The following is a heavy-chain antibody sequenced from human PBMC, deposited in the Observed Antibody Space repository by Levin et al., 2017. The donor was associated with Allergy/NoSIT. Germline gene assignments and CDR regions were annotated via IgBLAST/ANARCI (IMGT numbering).Heavy chain of an antibody. Sequence: GGSLRLSCAASGFTFSSHGMSWVRQAPGKGLEWVSSISGSAGSTYYADSVKGRFTISRDNFKNTLYLQMNSLRAEDTAVYYCAKNSPNSVSGTYREYWGQGTLVTVSS. CDR2: ISGSAGST. V-gene: IGHV3-23*01. CDR3: AKNSPNSVSGTYREY. CDR1: GFTFSSHG. D-gene: IGHD3-10*01. J-gene: IGHJ4*02.